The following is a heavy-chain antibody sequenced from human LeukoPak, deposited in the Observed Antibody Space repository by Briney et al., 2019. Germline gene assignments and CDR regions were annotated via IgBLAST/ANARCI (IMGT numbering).Heavy chain of an antibody. CDR3: AKAHSGDYFDY. CDR1: GGTFSSHA. Sequence: GASVKVSCKASGGTFSSHAISWVRQAPGQGLEWMGGIIPIFGTAKYAQKFQGRVTITADESTSTAYMELNSLRAEDTAVYYCAKAHSGDYFDYWGQGTLVTVSS. D-gene: IGHD3-10*01. CDR2: IIPIFGTA. J-gene: IGHJ4*02. V-gene: IGHV1-69*13.